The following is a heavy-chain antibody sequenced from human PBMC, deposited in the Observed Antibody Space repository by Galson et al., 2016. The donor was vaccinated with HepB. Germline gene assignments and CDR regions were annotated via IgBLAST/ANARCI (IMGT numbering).Heavy chain of an antibody. D-gene: IGHD1-26*01. CDR1: EFNFSSYG. V-gene: IGHV3-30*03. CDR3: AREGGTSGTYRYSFDY. Sequence: SLRLSCAASEFNFSSYGMHWVRQAPGKGLEWVANINQPASEKYYADSVKGRFTISRDNSKSTLYLQMDSLRIDATAVYYCAREGGTSGTYRYSFDYWGQGTLVTVSS. J-gene: IGHJ4*02. CDR2: INQPASEK.